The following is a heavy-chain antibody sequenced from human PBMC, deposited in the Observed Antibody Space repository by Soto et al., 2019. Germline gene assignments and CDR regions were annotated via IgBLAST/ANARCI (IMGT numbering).Heavy chain of an antibody. CDR3: ARPTKLRWGYYFDY. CDR2: IYYSGST. V-gene: IGHV4-39*01. CDR1: GGSISSSSYY. D-gene: IGHD3-16*01. J-gene: IGHJ4*02. Sequence: KPSETRSLTCTVSGGSISSSSYYWGWIRQPPGKGLEWIGSIYYSGSTYYNPSLKSRVTISVDTSKNQFSLKLSSVTAADTAVYYCARPTKLRWGYYFDYWGQGTLVTVSS.